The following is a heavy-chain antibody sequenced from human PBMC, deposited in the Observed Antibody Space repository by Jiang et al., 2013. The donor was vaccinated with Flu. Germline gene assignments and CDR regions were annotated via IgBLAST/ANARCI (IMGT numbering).Heavy chain of an antibody. CDR2: FYPGGSDT. V-gene: IGHV5-51*03. CDR3: ARPSWDYYDSSGYPPIAFDI. J-gene: IGHJ3*02. D-gene: IGHD3-22*01. Sequence: GAEVKKPGESLKISCMGSGYTFTSYWIGWVRQMPGRGLEWVGIFYPGGSDTRYSPSFQGQVTISVDKSISTAYLQWSSLKASDTAMYYCARPSWDYYDSSGYPPIAFDIWGQGTMVTVSS. CDR1: GYTFTSYW.